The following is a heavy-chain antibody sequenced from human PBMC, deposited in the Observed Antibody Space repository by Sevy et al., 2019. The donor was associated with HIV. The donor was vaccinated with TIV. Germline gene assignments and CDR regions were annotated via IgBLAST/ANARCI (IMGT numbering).Heavy chain of an antibody. CDR3: ARSILAVAGSYGMDV. CDR1: GFTFSSYS. V-gene: IGHV3-21*01. D-gene: IGHD6-19*01. J-gene: IGHJ6*02. Sequence: GGSLRLSCAASGFTFSSYSMNWVRQAPGKGLEWVSSISSSSSYIYYADSVKGRFTISRDNAKNSLYLQMNSLRAEDTAVYYCARSILAVAGSYGMDVWGQGTTVTVSS. CDR2: ISSSSSYI.